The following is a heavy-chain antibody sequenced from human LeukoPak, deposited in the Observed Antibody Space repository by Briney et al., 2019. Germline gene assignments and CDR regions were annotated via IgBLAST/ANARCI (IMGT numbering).Heavy chain of an antibody. J-gene: IGHJ4*02. D-gene: IGHD2-15*01. CDR2: KSYDGSNK. CDR1: GFTFSSYG. CDR3: AKDPCSGGSCYSFDY. V-gene: IGHV3-30*18. Sequence: GGSLRLSCAASGFTFSSYGMHWVRQAPGKGLEWVAVKSYDGSNKYYADSVKGRFTISRDNSKNTLYLQMNSLRAEDTAVYYCAKDPCSGGSCYSFDYWGQGTLVTVSS.